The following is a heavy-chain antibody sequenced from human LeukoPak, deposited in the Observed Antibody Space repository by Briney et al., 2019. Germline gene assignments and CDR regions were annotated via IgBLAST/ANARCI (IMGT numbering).Heavy chain of an antibody. CDR2: INGYGSIT. CDR3: ARDDPTVTTGPPVGS. CDR1: GFTFSNFG. V-gene: IGHV3-74*01. D-gene: IGHD4-17*01. Sequence: GGSLRLSCAGSGFTFSNFGMHWVRQAPGKGLEWVSCINGYGSITNYADSVKGRFTISRDNAKNTLYLQMNSLRVEDTAVYYCARDDPTVTTGPPVGSWGQGTLVTVSS. J-gene: IGHJ4*02.